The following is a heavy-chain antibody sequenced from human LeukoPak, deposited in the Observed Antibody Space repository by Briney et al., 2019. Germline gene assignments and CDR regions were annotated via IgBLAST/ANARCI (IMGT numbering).Heavy chain of an antibody. V-gene: IGHV4-34*01. Sequence: SETLSLTCAVYGGSFSGYYWSWIRQPPGEGLEWIGEVTHTGGTNYNPSLKSRVTISLDTFKNQFSLKLTSVTAADTAVYYCARVLRWLQFVDYYYYMDVWDKGTTVTISS. D-gene: IGHD5-24*01. CDR2: VTHTGGT. J-gene: IGHJ6*03. CDR3: ARVLRWLQFVDYYYYMDV. CDR1: GGSFSGYY.